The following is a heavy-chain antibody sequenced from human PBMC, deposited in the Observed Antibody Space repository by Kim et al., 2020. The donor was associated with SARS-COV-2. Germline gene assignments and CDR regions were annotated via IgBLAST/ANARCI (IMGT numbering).Heavy chain of an antibody. CDR1: GFTFNIYV. V-gene: IGHV3-23*01. Sequence: GGSLRLSCAASGFTFNIYVMSWVRQAPGKGLEWVSTINSGGSSTFYADSVKGRFTVSRDNSKNTLYLQVSSLRAEDTATYYCAIDSDGPGNYPYWGQGTLITVSS. J-gene: IGHJ4*02. CDR3: AIDSDGPGNYPY. CDR2: INSGGSST. D-gene: IGHD3-10*01.